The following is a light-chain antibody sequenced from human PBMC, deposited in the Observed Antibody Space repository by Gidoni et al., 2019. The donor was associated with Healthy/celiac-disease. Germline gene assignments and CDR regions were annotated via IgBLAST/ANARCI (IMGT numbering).Light chain of an antibody. CDR1: QSVSSSY. Sequence: DIALTQPPGTLSLSPGDRATLSFRASQSVSSSYLAWDQQKPGQAPRLLSYGASSRATGIPDRFGSSVSGTDFTLTISRLEPEDCAVYYCQSRKTFGQGTKVEIK. CDR2: GAS. V-gene: IGKV3-20*01. CDR3: QSRKT. J-gene: IGKJ1*01.